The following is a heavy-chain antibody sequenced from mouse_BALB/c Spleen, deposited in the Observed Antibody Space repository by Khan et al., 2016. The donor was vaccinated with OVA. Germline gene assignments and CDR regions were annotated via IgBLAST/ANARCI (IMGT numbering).Heavy chain of an antibody. J-gene: IGHJ4*01. D-gene: IGHD2-10*01. CDR3: ARQPYYHYYIMDY. Sequence: VQLQESGPGLVAPSQSLSITCTISGFSLTNYGVHWVRQPPGKGLEWLVVIWSDGSTTYNSTLKSRLSISKDNSKSQVFLKMNSLQTDDTVMYFCARQPYYHYYIMDYWGQGTSVTVSS. V-gene: IGHV2-6-1*01. CDR2: IWSDGST. CDR1: GFSLTNYG.